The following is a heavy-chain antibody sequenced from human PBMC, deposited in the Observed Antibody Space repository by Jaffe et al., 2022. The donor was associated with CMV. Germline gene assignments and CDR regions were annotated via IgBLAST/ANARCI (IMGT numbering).Heavy chain of an antibody. CDR1: GGSISSYY. D-gene: IGHD6-6*01. J-gene: IGHJ6*03. CDR2: IYYSGST. CDR3: ASHRMGSSGPYYYYYMDV. Sequence: QVQLQESGPGLVKPSETLSLTCTVSGGSISSYYWSWIRQPPGKGLEWIGYIYYSGSTNYNPSLKSRVTISVDTSKNQFSLKLSSVTAADTAVYYCASHRMGSSGPYYYYYMDVWGKGTTVTVSS. V-gene: IGHV4-59*08.